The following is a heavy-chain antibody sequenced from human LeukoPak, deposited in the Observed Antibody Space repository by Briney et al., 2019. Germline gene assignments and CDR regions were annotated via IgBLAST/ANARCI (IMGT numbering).Heavy chain of an antibody. V-gene: IGHV1-69*05. J-gene: IGHJ1*01. Sequence: ASVKVSCKASGGTFSSYAISWVRQAPGQGLEWMGGIIPIFGTANYAQKFQGRVTITTDESTSTAYMELSSLRSEDTAVYYCVSGVEQHHTTLNSPSYFQHWGQGTLVTVSS. D-gene: IGHD6-13*01. CDR2: IIPIFGTA. CDR1: GGTFSSYA. CDR3: VSGVEQHHTTLNSPSYFQH.